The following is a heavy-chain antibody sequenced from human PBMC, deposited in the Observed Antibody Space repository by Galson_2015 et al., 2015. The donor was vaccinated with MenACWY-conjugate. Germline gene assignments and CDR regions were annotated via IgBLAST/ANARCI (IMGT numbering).Heavy chain of an antibody. CDR2: IDWDDSK. CDR1: GFSLTTRTLR. V-gene: IGHV2-70*04. CDR3: AHHYPDSGGYYFDY. Sequence: PALVKPTQTLTLTCTFSGFSLTTRTLRVSWIRQPPGKALEWLARIDWDDSKFYNTSLKTRLTISKDTSKNQVVLTVTNMDPVDTATYYCAHHYPDSGGYYFDYWGQGALVTVSS. D-gene: IGHD3-22*01. J-gene: IGHJ4*02.